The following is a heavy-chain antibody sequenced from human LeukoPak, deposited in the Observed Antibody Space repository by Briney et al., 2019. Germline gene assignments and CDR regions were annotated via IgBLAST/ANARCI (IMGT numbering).Heavy chain of an antibody. CDR2: ISSSSSFK. CDR3: ARDGDVDTAMVSSYFDY. CDR1: VFTFSSYR. J-gene: IGHJ4*02. Sequence: GGSLRLSCAASVFTFSSYRMNRVSRAAGQGLEGVTSISSSSSFKYYADSVMGRFTNTRDNAKNSLYLQMNSQRAEDTAVYYCARDGDVDTAMVSSYFDYWGQGTLVTVSS. V-gene: IGHV3-21*06. D-gene: IGHD5-18*01.